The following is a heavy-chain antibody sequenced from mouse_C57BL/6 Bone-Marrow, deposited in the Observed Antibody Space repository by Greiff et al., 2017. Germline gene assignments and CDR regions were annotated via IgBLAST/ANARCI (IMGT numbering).Heavy chain of an antibody. CDR1: GFPFRDYG. V-gene: IGHV5-15*04. CDR2: ISNLSYSI. J-gene: IGHJ4*01. Sequence: EVMLVESGGGLVQPGGSLKLSCAASGFPFRDYGMAWVRPAPRKGPAWVAFISNLSYSIYYADTVTGRFTISRENAKNTLYLEMSSLRSEDTAMYYCARRGYMDYWGQGTSVTVSS. CDR3: ARRGYMDY.